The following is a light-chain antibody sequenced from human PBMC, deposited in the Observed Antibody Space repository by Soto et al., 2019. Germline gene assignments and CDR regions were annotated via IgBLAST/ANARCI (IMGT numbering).Light chain of an antibody. CDR1: QTIGSY. Sequence: DIQVTQSPSSLSASVGDRATLSCRTSQTIGSYLNWYQLKQGKAPTLLIFSTSTLQSAFPSRVSGSGSGTVFSLTISSLRPEDVATYVFLQSYYTPPYTFGQGTRLEIK. CDR2: STS. V-gene: IGKV1-39*01. CDR3: LQSYYTPPYT. J-gene: IGKJ2*01.